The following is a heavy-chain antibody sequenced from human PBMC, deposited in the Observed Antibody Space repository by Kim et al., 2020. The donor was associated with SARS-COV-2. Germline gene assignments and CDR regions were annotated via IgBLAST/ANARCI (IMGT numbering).Heavy chain of an antibody. D-gene: IGHD2-8*01. V-gene: IGHV1-69*04. J-gene: IGHJ3*02. CDR3: ARGVRPDAFDI. CDR2: A. Sequence: ANYAQKFQGRVTITADKSTSTAYMELSSLRSEDTAVYYCARGVRPDAFDIWGQGTMVTVSS.